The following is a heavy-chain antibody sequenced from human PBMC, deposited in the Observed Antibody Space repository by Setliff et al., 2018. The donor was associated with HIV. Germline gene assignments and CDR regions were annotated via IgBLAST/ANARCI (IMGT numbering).Heavy chain of an antibody. Sequence: GASVKVSCKASGYTFTSYDINWVRQATGQGLEWMGWMNPNSGYTGYAQKFQGRITMTRNTSLSTAYMGLLGLRSEDTAVYYCVVPAATGAPDALDIWGQGTMVTVSS. CDR3: VVPAATGAPDALDI. CDR2: MNPNSGYT. J-gene: IGHJ3*02. CDR1: GYTFTSYD. D-gene: IGHD2-2*01. V-gene: IGHV1-8*02.